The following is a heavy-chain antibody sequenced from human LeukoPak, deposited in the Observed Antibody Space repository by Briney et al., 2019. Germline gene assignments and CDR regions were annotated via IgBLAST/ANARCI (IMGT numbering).Heavy chain of an antibody. Sequence: PGGSLRLSCAASGFTFSSYWMHWVRQAPGKGLVWVSRINSDGSSTSYADSVKGRFTISRDNAKNTLYLQMNSLRAEDTAVYYCAREQASSGWYEAFDIWGQGTMVTVSS. CDR1: GFTFSSYW. J-gene: IGHJ3*02. CDR3: AREQASSGWYEAFDI. V-gene: IGHV3-74*01. D-gene: IGHD6-19*01. CDR2: INSDGSST.